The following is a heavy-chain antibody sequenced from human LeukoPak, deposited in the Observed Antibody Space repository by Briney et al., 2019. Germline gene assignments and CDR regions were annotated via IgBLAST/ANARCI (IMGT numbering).Heavy chain of an antibody. V-gene: IGHV3-7*01. D-gene: IGHD1/OR15-1a*01. CDR2: IKQDGSEK. CDR3: ARDRLEQPYYYYYMDV. CDR1: GFTFSSYW. Sequence: PGGSLRLSCAASGFTFSSYWMSWVRQAPGQGLEWVANIKQDGSEKYYVDSVKGRFTISRDNAKNSLYLQMNSLRAEDTAVYYCARDRLEQPYYYYYMDVWGKGTTVTVSS. J-gene: IGHJ6*03.